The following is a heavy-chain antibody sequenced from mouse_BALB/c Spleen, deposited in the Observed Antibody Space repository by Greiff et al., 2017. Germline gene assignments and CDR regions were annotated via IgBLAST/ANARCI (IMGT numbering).Heavy chain of an antibody. Sequence: EAGGGLVQPKGSLKLSCAASGFTFNTNAMNWVRQAPGKGLEWVARIRSKSNNYATYYADSVKDRFTISRDDSQSMLYLQMNNLKTEDTAMYYCVRDLGNYYFDYWGQGTTLTVSS. CDR3: VRDLGNYYFDY. J-gene: IGHJ2*01. V-gene: IGHV10S3*01. CDR1: GFTFNTNA. D-gene: IGHD2-1*01. CDR2: IRSKSNNYAT.